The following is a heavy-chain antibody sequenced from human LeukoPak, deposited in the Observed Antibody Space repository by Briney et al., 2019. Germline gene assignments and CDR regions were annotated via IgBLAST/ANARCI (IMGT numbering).Heavy chain of an antibody. CDR3: ARDLEQLVLHY. CDR2: INPNSGDT. CDR1: GYTFTGYY. V-gene: IGHV1-2*06. D-gene: IGHD6-6*01. Sequence: ASVKVSCKASGYTFTGYYMHWVRQAPGQGLEWMGRINPNSGDTNYAQMFQGRVTMTRDTSISTAYMELSRLRSDDTAVYYCARDLEQLVLHYWGQGTLVTVSS. J-gene: IGHJ4*02.